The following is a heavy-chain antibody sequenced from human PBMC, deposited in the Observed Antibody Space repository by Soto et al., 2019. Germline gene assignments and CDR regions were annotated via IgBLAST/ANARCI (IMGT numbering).Heavy chain of an antibody. D-gene: IGHD2-15*01. J-gene: IGHJ6*02. CDR3: AAVATPHRGFYYGMDV. Sequence: SVKVSCKASGFTFTSSAVRWVRQARGQRLEWLGWIVVGSGNTIYAQKFQERVTITRDMSTITSYMELNSLRSEDTAVYYCAAVATPHRGFYYGMDVWGQGTAVTVSS. V-gene: IGHV1-58*01. CDR2: IVVGSGNT. CDR1: GFTFTSSA.